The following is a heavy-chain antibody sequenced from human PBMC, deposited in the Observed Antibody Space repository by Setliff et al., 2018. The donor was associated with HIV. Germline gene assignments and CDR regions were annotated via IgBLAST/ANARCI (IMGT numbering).Heavy chain of an antibody. CDR2: INAGYGNT. Sequence: ASVKVSCKASGYTFTSYAMHWVRQAPGQSLEWMGWINAGYGNTKYSQKFQGRVTMTTDTSANTAYMELRSLGSDDTAVYYCARDDGGYNYEEAFDLWGQGTMVTVSS. V-gene: IGHV1-3*01. D-gene: IGHD3-16*01. CDR1: GYTFTSYA. CDR3: ARDDGGYNYEEAFDL. J-gene: IGHJ3*01.